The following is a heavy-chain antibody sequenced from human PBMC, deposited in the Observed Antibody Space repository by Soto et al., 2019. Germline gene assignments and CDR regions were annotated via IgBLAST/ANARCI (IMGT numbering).Heavy chain of an antibody. CDR1: GFAFSTYG. Sequence: QVQLVESGGGVVQPGRSLRLSCAASGFAFSTYGMHWVRQAPGKGLEWVAVISYDGTNKYYADSVKGRFTISRDNSKNTLYLQMNSLRAEDTAVYYCAKDYVLEWLRYYYGMDVWGQGTTVNVSS. V-gene: IGHV3-30*18. J-gene: IGHJ6*02. CDR2: ISYDGTNK. CDR3: AKDYVLEWLRYYYGMDV. D-gene: IGHD3-3*01.